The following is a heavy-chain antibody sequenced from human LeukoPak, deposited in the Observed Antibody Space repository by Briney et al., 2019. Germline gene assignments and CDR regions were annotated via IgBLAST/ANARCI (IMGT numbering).Heavy chain of an antibody. V-gene: IGHV1-46*01. Sequence: ASVKVSCKASGYTFTSYYMHWVRQAPGQGLEWLGIINPSGGSTSYAQKFQGRVTMTRDTSTSTVYMELSSLRSEDTAVYYCARVWGTTGYFDYWGQGTLVTVSS. J-gene: IGHJ4*02. CDR2: INPSGGST. CDR1: GYTFTSYY. D-gene: IGHD4-17*01. CDR3: ARVWGTTGYFDY.